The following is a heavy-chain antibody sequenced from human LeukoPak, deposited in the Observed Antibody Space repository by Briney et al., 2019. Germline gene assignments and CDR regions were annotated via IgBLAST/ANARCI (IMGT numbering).Heavy chain of an antibody. CDR2: IYYSGRT. CDR3: ARSQATAMVSDY. V-gene: IGHV4-39*01. J-gene: IGHJ4*02. CDR1: GGSISPYY. Sequence: PSETLSLTCAVSGGSISPYYWGWIRQPPGKGLEWIGSIYYSGRTYYNPSLRSRATIFVDTSKNQFSLKLNSVTAADTAVYYCARSQATAMVSDYWGQGTLVTVSS. D-gene: IGHD2-2*01.